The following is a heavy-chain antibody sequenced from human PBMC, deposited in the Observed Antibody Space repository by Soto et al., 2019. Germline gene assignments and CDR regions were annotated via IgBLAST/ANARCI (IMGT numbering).Heavy chain of an antibody. CDR3: TSHRDSSSGDYYGMDV. V-gene: IGHV3-73*01. Sequence: PVGSLRLSCAASGFTFSGSAMHWVRQASGKGLEWVGRIRSKANSYATAYAASVKGRFTISRDDSKNTAYLQMNSLKTGDTAVYYCTSHRDSSSGDYYGMDVWGQGTTVTVSS. CDR1: GFTFSGSA. J-gene: IGHJ6*02. D-gene: IGHD6-13*01. CDR2: IRSKANSYAT.